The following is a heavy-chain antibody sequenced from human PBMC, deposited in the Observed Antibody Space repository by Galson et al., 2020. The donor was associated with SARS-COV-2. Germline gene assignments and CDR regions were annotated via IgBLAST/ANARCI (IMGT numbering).Heavy chain of an antibody. CDR2: IYYSGST. D-gene: IGHD3-22*01. CDR3: AREVHSSGYYYIFDY. V-gene: IGHV4-31*03. CDR1: GGSISSGGYY. J-gene: IGHJ4*02. Sequence: ASVTLSLTCTVSGGSISSGGYYWSWIRQHPGKGLEWIGYIYYSGSTYYNPSLKSRVTISVDTSKNQFSLKLSSVTAADTAVYYCAREVHSSGYYYIFDYWGQGTLVTVSS.